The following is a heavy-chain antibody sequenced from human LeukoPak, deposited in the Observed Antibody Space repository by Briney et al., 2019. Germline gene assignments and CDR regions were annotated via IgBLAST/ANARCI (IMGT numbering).Heavy chain of an antibody. J-gene: IGHJ5*02. V-gene: IGHV4-34*01. Sequence: MASETLSLTCAVYGGSFSGYYWSWIRQPPGKGLEWIGEINHSGSTNYNPSLKSRVTISVDTSKNQFSLKLSSVTAADTAVYYCARGQLYSGSYWWFDPWGQGTLVTVSS. CDR3: ARGQLYSGSYWWFDP. D-gene: IGHD1-26*01. CDR1: GGSFSGYY. CDR2: INHSGST.